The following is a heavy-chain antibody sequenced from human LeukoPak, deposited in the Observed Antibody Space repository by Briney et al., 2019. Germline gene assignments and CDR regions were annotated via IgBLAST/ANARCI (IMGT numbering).Heavy chain of an antibody. CDR2: ISAYNRAT. CDR1: GNTFTSYD. D-gene: IGHD4-17*01. Sequence: ASVKVSCKASGNTFTSYDVNWVRQAPGQGLEWMGWISAYNRATNYAQKFQGRVTMTTDTSTSTACMELRRLRSDDTAVYYCARGSGVGDFLSWFDPWGQGTLVTVSS. V-gene: IGHV1-18*04. CDR3: ARGSGVGDFLSWFDP. J-gene: IGHJ5*02.